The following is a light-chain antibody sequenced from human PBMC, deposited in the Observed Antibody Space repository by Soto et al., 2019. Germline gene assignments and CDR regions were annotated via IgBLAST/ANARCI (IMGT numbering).Light chain of an antibody. CDR2: KAS. CDR3: QHYNSYSEA. J-gene: IGKJ1*01. Sequence: NQIAQSPSTISGSVGDRVTITCRASQTISSWLAWYQQKPGKAPKLLIYKASTLKSGVPSRFSGSGSGTEFTLTISSLQPDDFATYYCQHYNSYSEAFGQGTKVDIK. CDR1: QTISSW. V-gene: IGKV1-5*03.